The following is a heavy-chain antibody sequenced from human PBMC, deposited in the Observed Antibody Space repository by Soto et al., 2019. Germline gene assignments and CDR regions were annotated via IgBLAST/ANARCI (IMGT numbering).Heavy chain of an antibody. CDR1: GYTFSNYW. CDR2: IYPGDSDT. J-gene: IGHJ3*02. Sequence: GESLKLSCEGSGYTFSNYWIVWVRQMPGKGLEWMGIIYPGDSDTRYSPSFQGQVTISADKSISTAYLQWRSLKASDTAMYYCARRPRSGSYPDAFDIWGQGTMVTVSS. D-gene: IGHD1-26*01. V-gene: IGHV5-51*01. CDR3: ARRPRSGSYPDAFDI.